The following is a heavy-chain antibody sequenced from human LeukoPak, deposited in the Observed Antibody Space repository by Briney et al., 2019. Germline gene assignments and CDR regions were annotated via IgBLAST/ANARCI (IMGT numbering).Heavy chain of an antibody. D-gene: IGHD5/OR15-5a*01. CDR1: GGTFSSYA. CDR2: IIPMFGTS. CDR3: ASVTMVVSRSEAGAFDI. V-gene: IGHV1-69*05. Sequence: SVKVSCKASGGTFSSYAITWVRQAPGQGLEWMGGIIPMFGTSNYAQKLQGRVTITTDESTRTAYMDLSSLRSEDTAVYYCASVTMVVSRSEAGAFDIWGQGTLVTVAS. J-gene: IGHJ3*02.